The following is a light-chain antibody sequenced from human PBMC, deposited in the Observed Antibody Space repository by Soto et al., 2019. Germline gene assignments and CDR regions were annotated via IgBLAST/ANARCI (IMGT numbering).Light chain of an antibody. CDR1: QSVNSDY. Sequence: EIVLTQSPGTLSLSPAETSLLSCRVSQSVNSDYFAWYQQRPGQPPRLLIYGASSRATGIPDRFSGSGSGTEFTLTISSLEPEDFAVYYCQQRSNWPPTFGQGTRLEIK. J-gene: IGKJ5*01. V-gene: IGKV3D-20*02. CDR3: QQRSNWPPT. CDR2: GAS.